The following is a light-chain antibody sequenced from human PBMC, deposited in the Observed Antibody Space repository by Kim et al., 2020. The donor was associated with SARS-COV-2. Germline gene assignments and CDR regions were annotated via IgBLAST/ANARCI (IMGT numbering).Light chain of an antibody. CDR3: QVWDSSSAHPV. J-gene: IGLJ1*01. CDR2: YDS. V-gene: IGLV3-21*04. CDR1: NIGSKS. Sequence: PRKTARITRGGNNIGSKSVHRYQQKPGPAPVLVIYYDSDRPSGIPERFSGSNSGNTATLTLSRVEAGDEADYYCQVWDSSSAHPVFGTGTEVTVL.